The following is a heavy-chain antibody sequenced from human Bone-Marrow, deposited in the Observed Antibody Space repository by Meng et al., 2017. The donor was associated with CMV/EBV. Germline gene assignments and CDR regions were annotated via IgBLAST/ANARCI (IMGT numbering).Heavy chain of an antibody. D-gene: IGHD1-26*01. CDR3: ARSSRSGSYPHYFDY. V-gene: IGHV3-53*01. CDR1: GFTVSGSH. CDR2: IYAAGRT. J-gene: IGHJ4*02. Sequence: GESLKISCVASGFTVSGSHMSWVRQAPGKGLEWVSVIYAAGRTYYADSVKGRFTISRDNSKNMVYLLMDSLTDEDTAVFYCARSSRSGSYPHYFDYWGQGTLVTVSS.